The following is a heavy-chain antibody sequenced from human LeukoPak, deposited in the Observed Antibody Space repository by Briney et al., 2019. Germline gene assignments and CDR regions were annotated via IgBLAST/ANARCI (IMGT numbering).Heavy chain of an antibody. D-gene: IGHD3-16*01. Sequence: RPSETLSLTCTVSGGSISSGDYYWSWIRQPPGKGLEWIGYIYYSGSTYYNPSLKSRVTISVDTSKNQFSLKLSSVTAADTAVYYCARLKSKSRFGDSDYWGQGTLVTVSS. V-gene: IGHV4-30-4*01. J-gene: IGHJ4*02. CDR2: IYYSGST. CDR1: GGSISSGDYY. CDR3: ARLKSKSRFGDSDY.